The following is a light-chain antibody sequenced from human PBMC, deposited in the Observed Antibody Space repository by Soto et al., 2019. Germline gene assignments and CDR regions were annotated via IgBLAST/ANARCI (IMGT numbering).Light chain of an antibody. CDR2: GAS. J-gene: IGKJ4*01. Sequence: EIVLTQSPGTLSLSPGERATLSCRASQSVSSSYLAWYQQKPGQAPRLPLYGASSRATDIPDRFSGGGSGTDFTLTISRLEPEDFAVYYCQQYGSSPLTFGGGTKVEIK. CDR3: QQYGSSPLT. CDR1: QSVSSSY. V-gene: IGKV3-20*01.